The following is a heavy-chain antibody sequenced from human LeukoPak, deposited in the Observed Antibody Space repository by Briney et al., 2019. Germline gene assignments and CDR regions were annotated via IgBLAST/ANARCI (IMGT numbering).Heavy chain of an antibody. CDR1: GFTFSSSW. J-gene: IGHJ4*02. V-gene: IGHV3-7*01. Sequence: GGSLRLSCAASGFTFSSSWMSWVRQAPGKGLEWVANIKQDGSEKYYVDSVKGRFTISRDNAKNSLYLQMNTLRAEDTAVCYCASLDYWGQGTLVTVSS. CDR3: ASLDY. CDR2: IKQDGSEK.